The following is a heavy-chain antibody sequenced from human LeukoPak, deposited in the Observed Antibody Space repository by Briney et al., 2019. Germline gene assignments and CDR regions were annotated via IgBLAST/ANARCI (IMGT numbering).Heavy chain of an antibody. J-gene: IGHJ4*02. V-gene: IGHV3-23*01. Sequence: PGGSLRLSCAASGFTFSSYAMSWVRQAPGKGLECVSAISGSGGSTYYADSVKGRFTISRDNSRNTLYLQMSSLRPEDTAVYYCPKSSGFGDDWGQGTLVTASS. D-gene: IGHD3-10*01. CDR3: PKSSGFGDD. CDR1: GFTFSSYA. CDR2: ISGSGGST.